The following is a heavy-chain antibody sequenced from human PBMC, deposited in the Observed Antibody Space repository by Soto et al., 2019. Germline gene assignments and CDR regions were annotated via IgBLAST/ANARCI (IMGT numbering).Heavy chain of an antibody. CDR3: ARGYPLVGCGSSSCYDYNYFDP. J-gene: IGHJ5*02. V-gene: IGHV1-3*04. CDR1: GYTFTNYG. CDR2: INTGNGNT. D-gene: IGHD2-15*01. Sequence: GASVKVSCKASGYTFTNYGIHWVHQAPGQRLEWMGWINTGNGNTKYSQKFQGRVTISRDTSASTVYMELSSLRSEDTAVYYCARGYPLVGCGSSSCYDYNYFDPWGQGTLVTVSS.